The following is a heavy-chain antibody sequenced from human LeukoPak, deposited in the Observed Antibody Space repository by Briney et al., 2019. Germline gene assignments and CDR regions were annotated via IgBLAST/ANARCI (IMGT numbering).Heavy chain of an antibody. D-gene: IGHD6-6*01. CDR1: GFTLSSYA. V-gene: IGHV3-23*01. CDR3: AEDASWYSSSSKYFQH. CDR2: ISGSGGST. Sequence: PGGSLRLSCAASGFTLSSYAMSWVRQAPGKGLEWVSAISGSGGSTYYADSVKGRFTISRDNSKNTLYLQMNSLRAEDTAVYYCAEDASWYSSSSKYFQHWGQGTLVTVSS. J-gene: IGHJ1*01.